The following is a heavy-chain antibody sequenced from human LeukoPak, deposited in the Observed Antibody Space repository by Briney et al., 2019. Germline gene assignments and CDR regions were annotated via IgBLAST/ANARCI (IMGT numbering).Heavy chain of an antibody. V-gene: IGHV3-30*04. CDR3: ARSRGLFDY. D-gene: IGHD6-19*01. Sequence: PGRSLRLSCAASGFTFSSYAMHWVRQAPGKELEWVAVISYDGSNKYYADSVKGRFTISRDNSKNTLYLQMNSLRAEDTAVYYCARSRGLFDYWGQGTLVTVSS. J-gene: IGHJ4*02. CDR2: ISYDGSNK. CDR1: GFTFSSYA.